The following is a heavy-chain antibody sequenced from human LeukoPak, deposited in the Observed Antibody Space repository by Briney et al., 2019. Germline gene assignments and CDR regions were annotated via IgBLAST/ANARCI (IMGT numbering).Heavy chain of an antibody. CDR3: ARSYGDYEGYYYGMDV. CDR1: GFTFSSYG. Sequence: GSLRLSCAASGFTFSSYGMHWVRQAPGKGLEWVAVIWYDGSNKYYADSVKGRFTISRDNSKNTLYLQMNSLRAEDTAVYYCARSYGDYEGYYYGMDVWGKGTTVTVSS. V-gene: IGHV3-33*01. J-gene: IGHJ6*04. D-gene: IGHD4-17*01. CDR2: IWYDGSNK.